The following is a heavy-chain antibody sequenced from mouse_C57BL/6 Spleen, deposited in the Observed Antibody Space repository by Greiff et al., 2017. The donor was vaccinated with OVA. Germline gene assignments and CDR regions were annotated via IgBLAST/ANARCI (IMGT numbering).Heavy chain of an antibody. D-gene: IGHD2-2*01. CDR2: ISSGGSYT. J-gene: IGHJ3*01. Sequence: EVQRVESGGDLVKPGGSLKLSCAASGFTFSSYGMSWVRQTPDKRLEWVATISSGGSYTYYPDSVKGRFTISRDNAKHTLYLQMSSLKSEDTAMYYCARRRDGVTPAWFAYWGQGTLVTVSA. CDR3: ARRRDGVTPAWFAY. V-gene: IGHV5-6*01. CDR1: GFTFSSYG.